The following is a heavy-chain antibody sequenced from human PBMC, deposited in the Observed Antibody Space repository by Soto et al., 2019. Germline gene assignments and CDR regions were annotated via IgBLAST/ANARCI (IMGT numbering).Heavy chain of an antibody. D-gene: IGHD3-10*01. J-gene: IGHJ6*02. CDR3: ARDLARSYYGSGSYYYYGMDV. V-gene: IGHV3-7*01. CDR2: IKQDGSEK. Sequence: PGGSLRLSCAASGFTFSSYWMSWVRQAPGKGLEWVANIKQDGSEKYYVDSVKGRFTISRDNAKNSLYLQMNSLRAEDTAVYYCARDLARSYYGSGSYYYYGMDVWGQGTTVTVSS. CDR1: GFTFSSYW.